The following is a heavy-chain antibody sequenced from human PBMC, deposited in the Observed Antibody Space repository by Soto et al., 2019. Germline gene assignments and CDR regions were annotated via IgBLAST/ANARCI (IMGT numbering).Heavy chain of an antibody. CDR3: AKDLDYGGNVGAFDI. D-gene: IGHD4-17*01. Sequence: GGSLRLSCAASGFTFSSYAMSWVRQAPGKGLEWVSVISGSGGSTYYGDSVKGRFTISRDNSKNTLYLQMNSLRAEDTAVYYCAKDLDYGGNVGAFDIWGQGTMVTVSS. CDR1: GFTFSSYA. CDR2: ISGSGGST. V-gene: IGHV3-23*01. J-gene: IGHJ3*02.